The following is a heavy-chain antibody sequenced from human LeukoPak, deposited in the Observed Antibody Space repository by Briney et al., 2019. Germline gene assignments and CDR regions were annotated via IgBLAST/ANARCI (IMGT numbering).Heavy chain of an antibody. CDR1: GFTFSSHA. J-gene: IGHJ3*02. V-gene: IGHV3-30*04. CDR2: ISYDGSNK. CDR3: ARGGYYGSGSYLDAFDI. D-gene: IGHD3-10*01. Sequence: GRSLRLSCAASGFTFSSHAMHWVRQAPGKGLEWVAVISYDGSNKYYADSVKGRFTISRDNSKNTLYLQMNSLRAEDTAVYYCARGGYYGSGSYLDAFDIWGQGTMVTVSS.